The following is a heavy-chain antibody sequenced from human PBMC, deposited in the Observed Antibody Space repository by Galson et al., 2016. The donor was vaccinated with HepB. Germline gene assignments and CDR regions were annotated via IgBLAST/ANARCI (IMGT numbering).Heavy chain of an antibody. Sequence: SLRLSCAASGFTFSSYAMHWVRQAPGKGLEWVALISDDGSDGHYADSVKGRLTISRDNSKNTLYLQMNSLRAEDTAVYYCARDRRVFGVLIIPDYWGQGTLVTVSS. V-gene: IGHV3-30*04. CDR2: ISDDGSDG. CDR3: ARDRRVFGVLIIPDY. CDR1: GFTFSSYA. J-gene: IGHJ4*02. D-gene: IGHD3-3*01.